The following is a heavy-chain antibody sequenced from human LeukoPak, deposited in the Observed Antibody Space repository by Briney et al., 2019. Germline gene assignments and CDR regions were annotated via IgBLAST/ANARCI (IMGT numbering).Heavy chain of an antibody. D-gene: IGHD2-21*02. Sequence: GESLKISCKGSGYSFTNYWIGWVRQMPGKGLEWMGIIYPGDSDTRYSPSFQGQVTISADNSITTAYLHWSSLKASDTAMYYCARGRAAYCGADCYLDAFDIWGQGTMVAVSS. CDR2: IYPGDSDT. J-gene: IGHJ3*02. V-gene: IGHV5-51*01. CDR3: ARGRAAYCGADCYLDAFDI. CDR1: GYSFTNYW.